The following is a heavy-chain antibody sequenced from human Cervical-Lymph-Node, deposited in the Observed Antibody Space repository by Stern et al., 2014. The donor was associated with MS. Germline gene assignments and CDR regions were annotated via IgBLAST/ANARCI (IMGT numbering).Heavy chain of an antibody. D-gene: IGHD3-10*01. J-gene: IGHJ4*02. CDR3: VKRGITEVRGVRLGDY. V-gene: IGHV3-30*18. CDR1: GFTFSSYG. CDR2: ISYDGSDT. Sequence: VQLLQSGGGVVQPGRSLRLTCTVSGFTFSSYGMHWVRQAPGKGLEWVSVISYDGSDTYYAGSVKGRFTISRDNTKNTLYLEMRRLRREDTAVYYCVKRGITEVRGVRLGDYWGPGTLVIVSS.